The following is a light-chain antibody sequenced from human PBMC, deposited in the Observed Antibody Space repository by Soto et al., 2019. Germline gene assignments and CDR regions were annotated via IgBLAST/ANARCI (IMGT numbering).Light chain of an antibody. Sequence: EIVFTQTPGPLSLSPGERATLSCRASQSISSNYLAWYQQKPGQAPRLLIYGASSRAPGITDRFSGSGSGTNFTLTISRLEPEDFAVYYCKRYGRSPPITFGQGTRLEIK. V-gene: IGKV3-20*01. CDR2: GAS. CDR3: KRYGRSPPIT. J-gene: IGKJ5*01. CDR1: QSISSNY.